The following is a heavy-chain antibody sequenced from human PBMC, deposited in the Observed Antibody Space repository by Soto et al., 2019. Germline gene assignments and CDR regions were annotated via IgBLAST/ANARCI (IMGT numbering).Heavy chain of an antibody. CDR1: GGSFSGYY. CDR3: ARGGGITIFGVVMGEALDY. D-gene: IGHD3-3*01. J-gene: IGHJ4*02. V-gene: IGHV4-34*01. Sequence: QVPLQQWGAGLLKPSETLSLTCAVYGGSFSGYYWCWIRQPPGKGLEWIGEINPSGSTNYNPSLTGRVTISIDTYKNQSSLKLSSVAAGDRAVYYCARGGGITIFGVVMGEALDYWGQGTLVTVSS. CDR2: INPSGST.